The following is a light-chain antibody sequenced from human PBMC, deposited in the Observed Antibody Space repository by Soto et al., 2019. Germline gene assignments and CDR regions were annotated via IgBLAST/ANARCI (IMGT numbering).Light chain of an antibody. Sequence: QSALTQPRSVSGSPGQSVTISCTGTSSDVGTYNYVSWYQQHPGKAPKLMIYDVSQRPSGVPYRFSGSKSGNTASLTISGLQADDDSDYYYCSYEGSHTTVFGGGTKLTVL. CDR1: SSDVGTYNY. CDR2: DVS. CDR3: CSYEGSHTTV. V-gene: IGLV2-11*01. J-gene: IGLJ2*01.